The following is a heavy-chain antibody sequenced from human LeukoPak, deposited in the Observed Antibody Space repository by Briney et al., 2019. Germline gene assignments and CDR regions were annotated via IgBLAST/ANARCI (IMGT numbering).Heavy chain of an antibody. Sequence: SGGSLRLSCAASGFTFDDYGMSWVRQAPGKGLEWVSGINWNGGSTGYADSVKGRFTISRDNAKNSLYLQMNSLRAEDTALYHCARVAWARYCSGGSCSYYFDYWGQGTLVTVS. CDR1: GFTFDDYG. D-gene: IGHD2-15*01. CDR2: INWNGGST. CDR3: ARVAWARYCSGGSCSYYFDY. V-gene: IGHV3-20*01. J-gene: IGHJ4*02.